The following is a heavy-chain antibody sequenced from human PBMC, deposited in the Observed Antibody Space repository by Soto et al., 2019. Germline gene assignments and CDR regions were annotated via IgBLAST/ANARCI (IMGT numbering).Heavy chain of an antibody. Sequence: GGSLRLSCAASGFTFSSYAMSWVRQAPGKGLEWVSAISGSGGSTYYADSVKGRFTISRDNSKNTLYLQMNSLRAEDTAVYYCAKGFHPRYCSGGSCYLYNWFDPWGQGTLVTVS. CDR3: AKGFHPRYCSGGSCYLYNWFDP. V-gene: IGHV3-23*01. J-gene: IGHJ5*02. D-gene: IGHD2-15*01. CDR2: ISGSGGST. CDR1: GFTFSSYA.